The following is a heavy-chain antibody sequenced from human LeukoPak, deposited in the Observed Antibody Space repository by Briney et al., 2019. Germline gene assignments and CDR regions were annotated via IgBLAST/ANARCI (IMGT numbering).Heavy chain of an antibody. J-gene: IGHJ4*02. D-gene: IGHD1-1*01. CDR1: GFPFNEYS. V-gene: IGHV3-11*06. Sequence: GGPLRLSCAASGFPFNEYSMNWVRQAPGKGLEWISYIGISSGNTKYADSVKGRFTISGDNAKKSLYLQMNSLRAEDTAVYYCARDHNYAFDNWGQGTLVTVSS. CDR3: ARDHNYAFDN. CDR2: IGISSGNT.